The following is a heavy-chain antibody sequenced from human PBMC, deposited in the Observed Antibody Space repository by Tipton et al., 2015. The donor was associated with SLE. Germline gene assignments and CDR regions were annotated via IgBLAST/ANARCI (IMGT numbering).Heavy chain of an antibody. CDR2: IYSGGST. Sequence: LSLTCTVSGGSISSYYWSWVRQAPGKGLEWVSVIYSGGSTYYADSVKGRFTISRHNSKNTLYLQMNSLRAEDTAVYYCAREANAYYYGMDVWGQGTTVTVSS. CDR3: AREANAYYYGMDV. V-gene: IGHV3-53*04. CDR1: GGSISSYY. J-gene: IGHJ6*02. D-gene: IGHD4/OR15-4a*01.